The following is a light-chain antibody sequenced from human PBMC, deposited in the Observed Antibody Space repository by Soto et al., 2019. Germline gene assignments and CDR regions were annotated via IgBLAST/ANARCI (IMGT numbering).Light chain of an antibody. V-gene: IGKV3-20*01. CDR3: QQYGSSLIT. Sequence: DIVLTQSPGTLSLSPGEKATLSCRASQSVSSTYLAWYQQKPGQAPRLLIYGASTRATGIPDRFSGSGSVTDFTLSISRLEPEDFAVYYCQQYGSSLITFGQGTRLEIK. CDR2: GAS. J-gene: IGKJ5*01. CDR1: QSVSSTY.